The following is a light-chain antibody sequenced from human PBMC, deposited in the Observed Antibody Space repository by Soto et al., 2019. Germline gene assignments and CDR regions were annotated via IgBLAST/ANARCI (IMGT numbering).Light chain of an antibody. J-gene: IGLJ1*01. Sequence: QSALTQPASVSGSPGQSITISCTGTSSDVGGYDFVSWYQHHPGKAPKLMIYEVSTRPSGVSDRFSGSKPGNTASLTISGLQAEDEADYYCSSYTSDWGVFGTGTNVTVL. CDR2: EVS. V-gene: IGLV2-14*01. CDR1: SSDVGGYDF. CDR3: SSYTSDWGV.